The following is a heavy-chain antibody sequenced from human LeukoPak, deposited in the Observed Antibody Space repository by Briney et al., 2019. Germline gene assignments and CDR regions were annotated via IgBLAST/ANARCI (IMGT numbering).Heavy chain of an antibody. CDR3: ARQGALGIVVVPGAKRTFDD. D-gene: IGHD2-2*03. V-gene: IGHV4-38-2*02. Sequence: SETLSLTCTVSGYSISSGYYWGWIRQPPGKGLERIGSIYHSGSTYYNPSLKSRVTISVDTSKNQFSLKLSSVTAADTAVYYCARQGALGIVVVPGAKRTFDDWGQGILVTVSS. CDR2: IYHSGST. J-gene: IGHJ4*02. CDR1: GYSISSGYY.